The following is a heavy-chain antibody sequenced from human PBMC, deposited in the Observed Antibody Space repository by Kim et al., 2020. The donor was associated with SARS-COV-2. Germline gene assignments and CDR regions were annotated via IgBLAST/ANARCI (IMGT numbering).Heavy chain of an antibody. CDR1: GGSFSGYY. CDR3: ARGRKKVTPVIYYYYGMDV. Sequence: SETLSLTCAVYGGSFSGYYWSWIRQPPGKGLEWIGEINHSGSTNYNPSLKSRVTISVDTSKNQFSLKLSSVTAADTAVYYCARGRKKVTPVIYYYYGMDVWGQGTTVTVSS. D-gene: IGHD4-4*01. V-gene: IGHV4-34*01. J-gene: IGHJ6*02. CDR2: INHSGST.